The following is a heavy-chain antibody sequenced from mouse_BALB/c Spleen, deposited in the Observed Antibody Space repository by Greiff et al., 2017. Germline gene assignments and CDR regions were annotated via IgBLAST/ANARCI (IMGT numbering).Heavy chain of an antibody. D-gene: IGHD3-1*01. V-gene: IGHV5-6*02. CDR1: GFTFSSYG. Sequence: EVMLVESGGDLVKPGGSLKLSCAASGFTFSSYGMSWVRQTPDKRLEWVATISSGGSYTYYPDSVKGRFTISRDNAKNTLYLQMSSLKSEDTAMYYCARHEAGSCYPSFAYWGQGTLVTVSA. J-gene: IGHJ3*01. CDR3: ARHEAGSCYPSFAY. CDR2: ISSGGSYT.